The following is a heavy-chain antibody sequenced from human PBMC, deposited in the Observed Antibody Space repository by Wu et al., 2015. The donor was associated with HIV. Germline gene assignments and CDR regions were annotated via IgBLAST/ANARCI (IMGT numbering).Heavy chain of an antibody. D-gene: IGHD3-10*01. V-gene: IGHV1-46*01. J-gene: IGHJ6*02. CDR2: INPSGGST. CDR1: GYIFSDYY. CDR3: ARDIHTFYFGPGSHGYYYYYAMDI. Sequence: QVQLEQSGSEVKEPQTSVTMSCKASGYIFSDYYMHWVRQAPGQGLEWMGIINPSGGSTSYAQKFQGRVTLTRDMSTSTVYLELSSLRSQDTAVYYCARDIHTFYFGPGSHGYYYYYAMDIWGRGTTVIVSS.